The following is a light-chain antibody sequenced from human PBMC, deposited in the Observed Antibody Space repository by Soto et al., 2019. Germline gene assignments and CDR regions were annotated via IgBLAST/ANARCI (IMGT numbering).Light chain of an antibody. Sequence: DIVMTQSPDSLAVSLGERATINCKSSQSVLYSSNNKNYLAWYQQKPGQPPKLLIYWASTRESGVPDRFSGSGSVTDFTLTISSLQAEDEAVYYCQQYHSTPNTFGQGTKLEIK. J-gene: IGKJ2*01. CDR3: QQYHSTPNT. CDR2: WAS. CDR1: QSVLYSSNNKNY. V-gene: IGKV4-1*01.